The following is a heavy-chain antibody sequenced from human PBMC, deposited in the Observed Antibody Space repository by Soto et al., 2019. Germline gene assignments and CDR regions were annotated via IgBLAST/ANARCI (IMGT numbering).Heavy chain of an antibody. CDR1: GYTFITYT. CDR3: ARDTETLGPRANDALDI. J-gene: IGHJ3*02. CDR2: INAGSGNT. D-gene: IGHD3-3*02. V-gene: IGHV1-3*01. Sequence: AXSAKVSCKAAGYTFITYTMNWVRQAPGQSLEWMGWINAGSGNTKYSQNFQGRVSITRDTSASTVYMELTGLKSEDTAVYYCARDTETLGPRANDALDIWGQGTMVTVSS.